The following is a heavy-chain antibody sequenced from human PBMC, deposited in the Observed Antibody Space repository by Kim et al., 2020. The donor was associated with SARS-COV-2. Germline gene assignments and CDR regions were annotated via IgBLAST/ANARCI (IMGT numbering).Heavy chain of an antibody. V-gene: IGHV1-8*01. J-gene: IGHJ4*02. CDR3: ARGLPAATDFDY. D-gene: IGHD2-2*01. Sequence: GSAQKFQGRVTMTRNTSISTSYMELSSLRSEDTAVYYCARGLPAATDFDYWGQGTLVTVSS.